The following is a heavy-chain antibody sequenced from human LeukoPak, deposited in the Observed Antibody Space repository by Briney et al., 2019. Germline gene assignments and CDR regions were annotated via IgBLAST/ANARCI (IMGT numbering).Heavy chain of an antibody. J-gene: IGHJ4*02. CDR1: GFTFSSYA. CDR3: AKEIWPTVTTPGWTYFDY. D-gene: IGHD4-17*01. Sequence: PGGSLRLSCAASGFTFSSYAMSWVRQAPGKGLECISGFSGSGGSTYYADSVKGRFTISRDNSKNTLYLQMNSLRAEDTAVYYCAKEIWPTVTTPGWTYFDYWGQGTLVTVSS. CDR2: FSGSGGST. V-gene: IGHV3-23*01.